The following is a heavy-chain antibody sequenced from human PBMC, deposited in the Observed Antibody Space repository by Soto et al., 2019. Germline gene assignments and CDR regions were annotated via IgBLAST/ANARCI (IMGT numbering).Heavy chain of an antibody. CDR2: INAGNGNT. J-gene: IGHJ3*02. D-gene: IGHD4-17*01. CDR3: ALDYGDYLNAFDI. V-gene: IGHV1-3*01. Sequence: ASVKVSCKASGYTFTSYAMHWVRQAPGQRLEWMGWINAGNGNTKYSQKFQGRVTITRDTSASTAYMELSSLRSEDTAVYYCALDYGDYLNAFDIWGQGTMVTVSS. CDR1: GYTFTSYA.